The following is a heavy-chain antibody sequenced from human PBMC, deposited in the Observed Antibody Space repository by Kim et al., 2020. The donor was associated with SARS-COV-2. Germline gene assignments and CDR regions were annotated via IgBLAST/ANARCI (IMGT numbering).Heavy chain of an antibody. CDR1: GGSMSSYY. V-gene: IGHV4-59*01. Sequence: SETLSLTCAVSGGSMSSYYWSWIRQPPGKGLEWLCYINDTARTNYNPSLKSRVTMSIDTSKSQVSLQLSTVTAADTAVYYCAIAPLSWSGGYCLGHWGQG. J-gene: IGHJ4*01. D-gene: IGHD6-25*01. CDR3: AIAPLSWSGGYCLGH. CDR2: INDTART.